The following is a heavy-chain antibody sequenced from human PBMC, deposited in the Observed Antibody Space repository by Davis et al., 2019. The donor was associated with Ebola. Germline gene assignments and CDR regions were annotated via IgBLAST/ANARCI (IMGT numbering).Heavy chain of an antibody. D-gene: IGHD2-2*01. CDR2: MNPNRGDT. V-gene: IGHV1-8*01. CDR1: GYTFISFD. J-gene: IGHJ4*02. Sequence: AASVKVSCKASGYTFISFDINWVRQATGQGLEWMGWMNPNRGDTGYAQRFQGRVTMTRNTAMKTAYMELSGLTSEDTAVYYCATRYQLLDNWGQGTLVTVSS. CDR3: ATRYQLLDN.